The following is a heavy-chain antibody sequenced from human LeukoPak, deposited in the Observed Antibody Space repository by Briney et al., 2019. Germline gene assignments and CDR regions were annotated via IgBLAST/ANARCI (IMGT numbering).Heavy chain of an antibody. D-gene: IGHD4-23*01. CDR3: AAEIYGGNTDCCTFDF. CDR2: IGVAGGNT. V-gene: IGHV1-58*02. J-gene: IGHJ3*01. Sequence: SVKVSCKASGFTFSNSAIQWVRQARGQRLEWIGWIGVAGGNTNYAQTLQGRITITRDMSTSTAYMELISLRSDDTAVYYCAAEIYGGNTDCCTFDFWGPGTPVTVSS. CDR1: GFTFSNSA.